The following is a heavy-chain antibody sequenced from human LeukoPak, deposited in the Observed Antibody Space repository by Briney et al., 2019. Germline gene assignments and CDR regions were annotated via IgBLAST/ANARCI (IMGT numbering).Heavy chain of an antibody. V-gene: IGHV4-30-4*01. CDR1: GGSISSGDYY. CDR2: IYYSGST. D-gene: IGHD3-16*01. Sequence: PSETLSLTCTVSGGSISSGDYYWSWIRQPPGKGLEWIGYIYYSGSTYYNPSLKSRVTISVDTSKNQFSLKLSSVTAADTAVYYCARVHTLGVYFDYWGQGTLVTVSS. CDR3: ARVHTLGVYFDY. J-gene: IGHJ4*02.